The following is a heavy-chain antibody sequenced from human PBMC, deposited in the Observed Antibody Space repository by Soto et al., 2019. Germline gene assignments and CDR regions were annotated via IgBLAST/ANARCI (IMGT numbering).Heavy chain of an antibody. CDR2: INPNSGGT. Sequence: ASVKVSCKASGYTFTSYYMHWVRQAPGQGLEWMGWINPNSGGTNYAQKFQGWVTMTRDTSISTAYMELSRLRSDDTAVYYCARDPFPGIAVAGYYFDYWGQGTLVTVSS. D-gene: IGHD6-19*01. CDR1: GYTFTSYY. V-gene: IGHV1-2*04. CDR3: ARDPFPGIAVAGYYFDY. J-gene: IGHJ4*02.